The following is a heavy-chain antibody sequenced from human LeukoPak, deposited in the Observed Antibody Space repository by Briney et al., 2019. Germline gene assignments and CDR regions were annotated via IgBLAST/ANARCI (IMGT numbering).Heavy chain of an antibody. V-gene: IGHV4-39*07. J-gene: IGHJ3*02. CDR2: IYHSGST. Sequence: SETLSLTCTVSGGSISSSSYYWGWIRQPPGKGLEWIGRIYHSGSTYYNPSLKSRVTISVDTSKNQFSLKLSSVTAADTAVYYCARDGTPGYSYGFRVAFDIWGQGTMVTVSS. CDR3: ARDGTPGYSYGFRVAFDI. D-gene: IGHD5-18*01. CDR1: GGSISSSSYY.